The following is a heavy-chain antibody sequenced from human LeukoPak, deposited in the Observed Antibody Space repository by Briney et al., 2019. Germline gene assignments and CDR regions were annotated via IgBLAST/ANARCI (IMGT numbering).Heavy chain of an antibody. CDR1: GYTFTGYY. CDR2: INPNSGGT. J-gene: IGHJ6*03. D-gene: IGHD3-16*01. CDR3: ARNLYLGTSLPYYYYYYMDV. V-gene: IGHV1-2*02. Sequence: ASVKVSCKASGYTFTGYYMHWVRQAPGQGLEWMGWINPNSGGTNYAQKFQGRVTMTRDTSISTAYMELSWLRSDDTAVYYCARNLYLGTSLPYYYYYYMDVWGKGTTVTVSS.